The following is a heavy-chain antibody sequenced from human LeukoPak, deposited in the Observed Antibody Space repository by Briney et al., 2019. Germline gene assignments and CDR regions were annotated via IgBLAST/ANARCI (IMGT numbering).Heavy chain of an antibody. Sequence: PGGSLRLSCAASGFTFSSYAMSWVRQAPGKGLEWVSAISGSDDSTYYGDSVKGRFTISRDNSKNTLYLQMNSLRAEDTAVYHCAKTRPLDSSSWSHGDYWGQGTLVTVSS. CDR2: ISGSDDST. J-gene: IGHJ4*02. D-gene: IGHD6-13*01. V-gene: IGHV3-23*01. CDR3: AKTRPLDSSSWSHGDY. CDR1: GFTFSSYA.